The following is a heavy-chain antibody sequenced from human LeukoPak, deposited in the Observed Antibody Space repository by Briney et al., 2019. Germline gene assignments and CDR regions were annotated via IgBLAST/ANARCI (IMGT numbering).Heavy chain of an antibody. CDR2: ISRSGGGT. D-gene: IGHD2-15*01. Sequence: GGSLRLSCGDSGFSFSSYAMTWVRQPPGKGLEWVSTISRSGGGTYYADSVKGRFTISRDNSKNTLYLQMNSLRAEDTAVYYCARDRDRGFDYWGQGTLVTVSS. CDR3: ARDRDRGFDY. J-gene: IGHJ4*02. CDR1: GFSFSSYA. V-gene: IGHV3-23*01.